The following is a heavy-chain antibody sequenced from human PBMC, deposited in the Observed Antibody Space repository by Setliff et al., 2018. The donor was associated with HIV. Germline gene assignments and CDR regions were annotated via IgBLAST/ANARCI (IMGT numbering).Heavy chain of an antibody. D-gene: IGHD3-10*01. CDR2: IYTSGIT. J-gene: IGHJ6*03. CDR3: ARDRRGYYYGSGSCYMDV. CDR1: GDSISSYC. V-gene: IGHV4-4*08. Sequence: KTSETLSLTCTVSGDSISSYCWSWIRQPPGKGLEWIGYIYTSGITDYNPSLKSRVTISGDTSKNQFSLKLSSVTAADTAVYYCARDRRGYYYGSGSCYMDVWGTGTTVTVSS.